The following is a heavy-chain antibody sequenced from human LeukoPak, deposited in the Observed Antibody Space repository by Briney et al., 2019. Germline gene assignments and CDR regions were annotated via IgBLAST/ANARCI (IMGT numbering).Heavy chain of an antibody. CDR2: IKQDGGEK. V-gene: IGHV3-7*01. Sequence: GGSLRLSCAASGFPFSSYWMSWVRQAPGKGLEWVANIKQDGGEKFYVDSVKGRFTISRDNAKNSLYLQMNSLRAEDTAVYYRAREDHCNYSYWGQGTLVTVSS. CDR1: GFPFSSYW. D-gene: IGHD4-11*01. J-gene: IGHJ4*02. CDR3: AREDHCNYSY.